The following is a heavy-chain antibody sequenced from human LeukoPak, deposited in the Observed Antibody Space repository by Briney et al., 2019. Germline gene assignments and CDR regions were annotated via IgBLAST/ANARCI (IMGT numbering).Heavy chain of an antibody. CDR1: GFTFSTYA. CDR2: ISYDGSNK. CDR3: ARDMGYGDYVGY. J-gene: IGHJ4*02. V-gene: IGHV3-30-3*01. Sequence: GTSLRLSCTASGFTFSTYAMHWVRQAPGKGLEWVAVISYDGSNKNYADSVKGRFTISRDNSKNTLYLQMNSLRDEGTAVYYCARDMGYGDYVGYWGQGTLVTVSS. D-gene: IGHD4-17*01.